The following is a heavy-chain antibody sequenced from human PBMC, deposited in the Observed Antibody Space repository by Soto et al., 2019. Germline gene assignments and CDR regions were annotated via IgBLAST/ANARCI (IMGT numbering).Heavy chain of an antibody. D-gene: IGHD3-10*01. Sequence: EVQLVESGGGLVKPGGALRLACAASGFTVSSYDMHWVRHVTGKGLEGVSTLGAGGDTYFPDSVKGRFTISRENVKNSLYLQLNNLGAGDTAVYYCARGTMVRGTLDPGISGPLDYWGQGTLVAVSS. CDR3: ARGTMVRGTLDPGISGPLDY. CDR2: LGAGGDT. CDR1: GFTVSSYD. J-gene: IGHJ4*02. V-gene: IGHV3-13*01.